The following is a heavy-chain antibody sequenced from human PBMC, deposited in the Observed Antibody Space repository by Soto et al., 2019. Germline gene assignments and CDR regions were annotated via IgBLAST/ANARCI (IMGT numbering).Heavy chain of an antibody. CDR2: IYYSGST. Sequence: NPSETLSLTCTVSGGSISSGGYYWSWIRQHPGKGLEWIGYIYYSGSTYYSPSLKSRVTISVDTSKNQFSLKLSSVTAADTAVYYCARVMGSWRGRYYYGMDVWGQGTTVTVSS. CDR1: GGSISSGGYY. D-gene: IGHD1-26*01. J-gene: IGHJ6*02. CDR3: ARVMGSWRGRYYYGMDV. V-gene: IGHV4-31*03.